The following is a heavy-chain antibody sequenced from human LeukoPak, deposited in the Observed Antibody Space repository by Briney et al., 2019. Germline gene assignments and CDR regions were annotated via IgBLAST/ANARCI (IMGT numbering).Heavy chain of an antibody. CDR2: IYSGGST. CDR3: AREEQQVSGAFDI. D-gene: IGHD6-13*01. CDR1: RFTFNTYA. V-gene: IGHV3-53*04. J-gene: IGHJ3*02. Sequence: PGGSLRLSCAASRFTFNTYAVNWVRQAPGKGLEWVSVIYSGGSTYYADSVKGRFTISRHNSKNTLYLQMNSLRAEDTAVYYCAREEQQVSGAFDIWGQGTMVTVSS.